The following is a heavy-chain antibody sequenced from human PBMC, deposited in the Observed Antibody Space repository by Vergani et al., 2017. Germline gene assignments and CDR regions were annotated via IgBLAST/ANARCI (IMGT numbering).Heavy chain of an antibody. V-gene: IGHV4-34*01. CDR3: ARDRMRIAAAGTWYNWFDP. D-gene: IGHD6-13*01. J-gene: IGHJ5*02. CDR1: GGSFSGYY. CDR2: INHSGST. Sequence: QVQLQQWGAGLLKPSETLSLTCAVYGGSFSGYYWSWIRQPPGKGLEWIGEINHSGSTNYNPSLKSRVTISVDTSKNQFSLKLSSVTAADTAVYYCARDRMRIAAAGTWYNWFDPWGQGTLVTVSS.